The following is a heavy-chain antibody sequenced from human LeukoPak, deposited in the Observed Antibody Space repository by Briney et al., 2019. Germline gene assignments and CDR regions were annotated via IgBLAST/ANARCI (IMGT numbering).Heavy chain of an antibody. CDR2: IYSGGST. J-gene: IGHJ4*02. Sequence: GGSLRLSCAASGFTVSSNYMSWVRQAPGKGLEWVSVIYSGGSTYYADSVRGRFTISRDNSKNTLYLQMNSLRAEDTAVYYCARGTFPYCSSTSCYTGDYWGQGTLVTVSS. V-gene: IGHV3-53*05. CDR3: ARGTFPYCSSTSCYTGDY. D-gene: IGHD2-2*02. CDR1: GFTVSSNY.